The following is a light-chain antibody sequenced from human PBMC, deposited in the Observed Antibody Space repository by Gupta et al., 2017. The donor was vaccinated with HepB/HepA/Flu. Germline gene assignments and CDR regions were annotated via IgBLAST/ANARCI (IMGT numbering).Light chain of an antibody. Sequence: EIVLTQSPATLSLSPGERATLSCRASQSVSSYLAWYQQKPGQAPRLLIYDASNRATGIKARFSGSGAGTDFTLTISSREPEDFAVYYCQQLSNGPPMYTFGQGTKLEIK. CDR1: QSVSSY. CDR3: QQLSNGPPMYT. J-gene: IGKJ2*01. CDR2: DAS. V-gene: IGKV3-11*01.